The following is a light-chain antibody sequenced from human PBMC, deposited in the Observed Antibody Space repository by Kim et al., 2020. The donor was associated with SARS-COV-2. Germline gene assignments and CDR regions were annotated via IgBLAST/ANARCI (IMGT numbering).Light chain of an antibody. Sequence: QSALTQPRSVSGSPGQSVTISCTGTSSDVGVYNYVSWYQQHPGKAPKLMIYDVSKRPSGVPDRFSGSKSGNTASLTVSGLQAEDEADYYCCSYAGSYPVVFGGGTQLTVL. CDR3: CSYAGSYPVV. CDR1: SSDVGVYNY. J-gene: IGLJ2*01. V-gene: IGLV2-11*01. CDR2: DVS.